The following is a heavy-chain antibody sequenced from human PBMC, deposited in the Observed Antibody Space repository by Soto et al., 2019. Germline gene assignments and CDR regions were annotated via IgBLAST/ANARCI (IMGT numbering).Heavy chain of an antibody. D-gene: IGHD3-16*01. CDR2: IFHFGGT. V-gene: IGHV4-4*02. CDR3: ARGSYASKFDS. Sequence: SETLSLTCAVSGGSISSSNWWSWVRQPPEKGLEWIGEIFHFGGTNYNPSLKSRLTVSVDKSKNHFSLKLTSVTAADTAMYYCARGSYASKFDSWGQGTLVTVSS. CDR1: GGSISSSNW. J-gene: IGHJ4*02.